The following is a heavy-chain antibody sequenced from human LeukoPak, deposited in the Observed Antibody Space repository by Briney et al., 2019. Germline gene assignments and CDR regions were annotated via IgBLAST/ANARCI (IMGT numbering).Heavy chain of an antibody. CDR1: GYTFTSYA. J-gene: IGHJ4*02. D-gene: IGHD3-22*01. CDR2: INTNTGNP. V-gene: IGHV7-4-1*02. Sequence: ASVKVSCTASGYTFTSYAMNWVRQAPGQGLEWMGWINTNTGNPTYAQGFTGRFVFSLDTSVSTAYLQISSLKAEDTAVYYCARALSSYYDSSGYYFYWGQGTLVTVSS. CDR3: ARALSSYYDSSGYYFY.